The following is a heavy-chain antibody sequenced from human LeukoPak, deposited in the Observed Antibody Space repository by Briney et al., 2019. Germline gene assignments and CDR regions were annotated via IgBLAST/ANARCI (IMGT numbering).Heavy chain of an antibody. J-gene: IGHJ4*02. D-gene: IGHD3-22*01. CDR2: INPNSGGT. V-gene: IGHV1-2*04. CDR3: ARDGDSSGYDEFDY. Sequence: ASVKVSCKASGYTFTGYYMHWVRQAPGQGLEWMGWINPNSGGTNYAQKFQGWVTMTRDTSISTAYMELSRLRSDDTAVYYCARDGDSSGYDEFDYWGQGTLVAVSS. CDR1: GYTFTGYY.